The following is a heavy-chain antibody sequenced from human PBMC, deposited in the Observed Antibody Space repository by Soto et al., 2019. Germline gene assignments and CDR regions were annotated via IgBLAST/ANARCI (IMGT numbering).Heavy chain of an antibody. CDR2: ISSSGSTI. V-gene: IGHV3-48*03. Sequence: SLRLSCTTSGFTFSNYDMNWVRQAPGKGLEWVSYISSSGSTIYNADSVKGRFTISRDNAKNSLYLQMNSLRAEDTAVYYCWGWEEHFYWGQGTLVTVSS. CDR3: WGWEEHFY. D-gene: IGHD1-26*01. CDR1: GFTFSNYD. J-gene: IGHJ4*02.